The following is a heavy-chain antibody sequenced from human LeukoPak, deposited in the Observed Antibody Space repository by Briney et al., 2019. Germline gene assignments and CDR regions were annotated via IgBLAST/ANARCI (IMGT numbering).Heavy chain of an antibody. D-gene: IGHD5-12*01. CDR3: ARGGRPDY. Sequence: PGGSLRLSCAASGFSFSDYYMSWIRQSPGKGLEWVSYISNTGSTKYYAVSVTGRFSISRDNAKKLLYLEMNSLRAEDTAVYYCARGGRPDYWGQGTLVTVSS. CDR2: ISNTGSTK. J-gene: IGHJ4*02. V-gene: IGHV3-11*01. CDR1: GFSFSDYY.